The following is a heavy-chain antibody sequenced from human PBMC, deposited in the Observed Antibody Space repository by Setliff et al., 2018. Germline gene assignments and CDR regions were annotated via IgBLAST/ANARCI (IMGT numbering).Heavy chain of an antibody. V-gene: IGHV3-48*03. D-gene: IGHD3-10*01. CDR2: THTDGITI. Sequence: GGSLRLSCEASGFTFKTYEMIWVRQAPGKGLERVSKTHTDGITIYSDSVRGRFTIFRDSAKNSLYLQMNSLRAEDSAVYYCASYYYGSGSSYIPPHFDYWGLGTLVTVS. J-gene: IGHJ4*02. CDR3: ASYYYGSGSSYIPPHFDY. CDR1: GFTFKTYE.